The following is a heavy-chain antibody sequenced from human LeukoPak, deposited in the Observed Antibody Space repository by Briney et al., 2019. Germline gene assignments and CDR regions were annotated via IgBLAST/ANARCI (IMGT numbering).Heavy chain of an antibody. CDR1: GFTFSSYA. V-gene: IGHV3-30*04. CDR2: ISYDGSNK. J-gene: IGHJ4*02. CDR3: AGDGYCSSTSCYRMFDY. Sequence: PGRSLRLSCAASGFTFSSYAMHWVRQAPGKGLEWVAVISYDGSNKYYADSVKGRFTISRDNSKDTLYLQMNSLRAEDTAVYYCAGDGYCSSTSCYRMFDYWGQGTLVTVSS. D-gene: IGHD2-2*03.